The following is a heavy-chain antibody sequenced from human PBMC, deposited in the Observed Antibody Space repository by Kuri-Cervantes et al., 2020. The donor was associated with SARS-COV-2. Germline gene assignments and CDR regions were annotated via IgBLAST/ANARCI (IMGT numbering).Heavy chain of an antibody. V-gene: IGHV1-69*04. CDR3: ARGSAGGRYSNYVLDY. D-gene: IGHD4-11*01. J-gene: IGHJ4*02. CDR2: IIPILGTA. Sequence: SVKVSCKASGGTFSSYAISWVRQAPGQGLEWMGRIIPILGTANYAQKFQGRVTMTRDTSTSTVYMELSSLRSEDTAVYYCARGSAGGRYSNYVLDYWGQGTLVTVSS. CDR1: GGTFSSYA.